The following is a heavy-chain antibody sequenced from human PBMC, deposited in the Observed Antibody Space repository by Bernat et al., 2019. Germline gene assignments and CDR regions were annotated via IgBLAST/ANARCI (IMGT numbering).Heavy chain of an antibody. Sequence: QVQLVESGGGLVKPGGSLRLSCAASGFTFSDYYMSWIRQAPGKGLEWVAVISYDGSNKYYADSVKGRFTISRDNSKNTLYLQMNSLRAEDTAVYYCARALVLMVYDIDYWGQGTLVTVSS. CDR2: ISYDGSNK. CDR3: ARALVLMVYDIDY. CDR1: GFTFSDYY. J-gene: IGHJ4*02. D-gene: IGHD2-8*01. V-gene: IGHV3-30-3*01.